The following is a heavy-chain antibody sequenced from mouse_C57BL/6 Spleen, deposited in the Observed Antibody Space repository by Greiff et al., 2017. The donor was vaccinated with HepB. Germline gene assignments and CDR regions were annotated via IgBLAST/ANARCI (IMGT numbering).Heavy chain of an antibody. CDR2: ISYSGST. Sequence: VQLKESGPGLAKPSPSLSLTCSVTGYSFTSDYWNWFRKFPGNKLEYMGYISYSGSTYYNPSLKSRSSITRDTSKNQYYLQLNSVTTEDTATYYCARGDGSSSFDYWGQGTTLTVSS. CDR1: GYSFTSDY. V-gene: IGHV3-8*01. D-gene: IGHD1-1*01. J-gene: IGHJ2*01. CDR3: ARGDGSSSFDY.